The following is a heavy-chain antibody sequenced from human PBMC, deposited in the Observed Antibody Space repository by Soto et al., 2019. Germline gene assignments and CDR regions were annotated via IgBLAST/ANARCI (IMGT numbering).Heavy chain of an antibody. CDR3: TRXRMGFDY. J-gene: IGHJ4*02. D-gene: IGHD2-15*01. CDR1: GXXFTGXY. V-gene: IGHV1-2*04. CDR2: INPNSGGT. Sequence: XXSCKASGXXFTGXYMHXXXQAPXQGLEWMGWINPNSGGTNYAQKFQGWVTMXXXTSISXAYMELSSLKTEDTAVYYCTRXRMGFDYWGQGTLVTVSS.